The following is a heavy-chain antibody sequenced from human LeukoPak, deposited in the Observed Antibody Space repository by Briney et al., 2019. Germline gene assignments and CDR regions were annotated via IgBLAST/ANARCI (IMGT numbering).Heavy chain of an antibody. D-gene: IGHD3-10*01. CDR3: ARDLRGFGSIDY. Sequence: ASVKVSYKASGYTFTSYYIHWVRQAPGQGLEWTGIINPDGGSTSYAQKFQGRVIMTRDTSTSTVYLDLSSLRSEDTAVYYCARDLRGFGSIDYWGQGTLVTVSS. J-gene: IGHJ4*02. CDR1: GYTFTSYY. V-gene: IGHV1-46*01. CDR2: INPDGGST.